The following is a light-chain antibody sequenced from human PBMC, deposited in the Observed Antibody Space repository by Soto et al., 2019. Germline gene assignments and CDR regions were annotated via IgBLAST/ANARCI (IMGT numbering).Light chain of an antibody. CDR1: QSVNFY. J-gene: IGKJ1*01. Sequence: EMALTQSPGSLSLSPGERATLSCRASQSVNFYLAWYQQKPGQAPRLLISDASSRATDVPDRFSGSGSGPDFSLTISRLEPEDFEGYYSQQYCDSSVPFAQGTNVDFK. CDR3: QQYCDSSVP. CDR2: DAS. V-gene: IGKV3-20*01.